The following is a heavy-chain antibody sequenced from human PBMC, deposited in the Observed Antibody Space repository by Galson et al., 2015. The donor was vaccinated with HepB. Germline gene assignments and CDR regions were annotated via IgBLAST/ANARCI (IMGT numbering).Heavy chain of an antibody. CDR3: ARWRGGSYYAVGFDY. CDR2: ISAYNGNT. J-gene: IGHJ4*02. V-gene: IGHV1-18*01. D-gene: IGHD1-26*01. Sequence: WVRQAPGQGLEWMGWISAYNGNTNYAQKLQGRVTMTTDTSTSTAYMELRSLRSDDTAVYYCARWRGGSYYAVGFDYWGQGTLVTVSS.